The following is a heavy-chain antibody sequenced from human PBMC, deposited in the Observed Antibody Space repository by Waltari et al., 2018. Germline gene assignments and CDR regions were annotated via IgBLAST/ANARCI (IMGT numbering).Heavy chain of an antibody. J-gene: IGHJ6*03. V-gene: IGHV1-69*12. D-gene: IGHD2-2*02. CDR3: ARAYCSSTSCYSFNYYYYMDV. CDR1: GGTFSSYA. Sequence: QVQLVQSGAEVKKPGSSVKVSCKASGGTFSSYAISWVRQAPGQGLEWMGGIIPIFGTANYAQKFQGRVTITADESTSTAYMELSSLRSEDTAVYYCARAYCSSTSCYSFNYYYYMDVWGKGTTVTISS. CDR2: IIPIFGTA.